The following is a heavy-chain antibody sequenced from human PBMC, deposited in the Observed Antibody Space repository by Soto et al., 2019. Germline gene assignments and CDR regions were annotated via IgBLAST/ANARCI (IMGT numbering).Heavy chain of an antibody. J-gene: IGHJ4*02. CDR3: ATDIHATWLLNS. D-gene: IGHD2-2*02. CDR2: IAPDASQI. V-gene: IGHV3-30-3*01. Sequence: GXSLRLSCEASGFTFSGKTMYWVNQAPGKGLEWVALIAPDASQIYYADSVKGRFTISRDNSKNTLYLQMNSMRAEDTSLYLCATDIHATWLLNSWGQGTVVTVSS. CDR1: GFTFSGKT.